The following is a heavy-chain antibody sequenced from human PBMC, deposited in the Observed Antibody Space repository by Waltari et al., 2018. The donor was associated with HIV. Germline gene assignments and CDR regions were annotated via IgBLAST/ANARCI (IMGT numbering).Heavy chain of an antibody. CDR3: ARGGFYGSGSKVN. Sequence: EVQLVESGGGLVQPGGSLRLSCVASGFTFSSYWMSWVRQAQGKGLEWVANIRQDGSEKYDLDSVNGRFTISRDNAENSLYLQMNSLRAEDTAVYYCARGGFYGSGSKVNWGQGTLVTVSS. CDR2: IRQDGSEK. D-gene: IGHD3-10*01. CDR1: GFTFSSYW. V-gene: IGHV3-7*04. J-gene: IGHJ4*02.